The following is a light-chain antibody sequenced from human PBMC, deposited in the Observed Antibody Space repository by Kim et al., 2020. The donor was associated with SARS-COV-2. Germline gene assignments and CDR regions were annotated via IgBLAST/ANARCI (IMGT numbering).Light chain of an antibody. J-gene: IGKJ1*01. V-gene: IGKV1D-13*01. CDR3: QQFKNYPRT. CDR1: QDITTA. Sequence: GDRVTITCRASQDITTALAWYQQKPGKTPKLLMYDVSTLESGVPSRFSGSGSGTDFTITIGSLQPEDFATYYCQQFKNYPRTFGQGTKV. CDR2: DVS.